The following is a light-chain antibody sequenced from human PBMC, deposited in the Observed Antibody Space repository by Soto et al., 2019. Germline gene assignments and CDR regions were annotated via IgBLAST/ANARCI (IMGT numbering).Light chain of an antibody. Sequence: EIVLTQSPGTLSLSPGERATLSCRASQSVISSYLAWYQQKPGQAHRLLIYGASSRATGIPDRFSGSGSGTDFTLTISRLEPEDVAVYYCQQYGSSPLTFGGGTKVEIK. CDR2: GAS. CDR1: QSVISSY. J-gene: IGKJ4*01. V-gene: IGKV3-20*01. CDR3: QQYGSSPLT.